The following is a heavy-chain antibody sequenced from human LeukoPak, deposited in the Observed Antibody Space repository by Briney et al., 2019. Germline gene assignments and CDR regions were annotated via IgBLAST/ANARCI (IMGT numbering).Heavy chain of an antibody. Sequence: SGTLSLTCAVSGGSISSSNWWSWIRQPPGKGLEWIGEIYHSGSTNYNPSLKSRVSMSVDTSKNQFSLSLTSVTVADTAVYYCARVEPLKMVKSPWGQGILVTVSS. CDR1: GGSISSSNW. V-gene: IGHV4-4*02. CDR2: IYHSGST. J-gene: IGHJ5*02. CDR3: ARVEPLKMVKSP. D-gene: IGHD5-18*01.